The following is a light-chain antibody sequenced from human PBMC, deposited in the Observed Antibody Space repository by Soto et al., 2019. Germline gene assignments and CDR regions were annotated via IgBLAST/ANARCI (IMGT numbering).Light chain of an antibody. V-gene: IGKV1-8*01. J-gene: IGKJ3*01. CDR2: AAS. CDR3: QQYYSYPGT. Sequence: AIRMTQSPSSLSASTGDRVTITCRASQGISSYLAWYQQKPGKAPKLLIYAASTLQSGVPSRFSGSGSGTDFTHTISCLQSEDFATYYCQQYYSYPGTVAPGTKVDIK. CDR1: QGISSY.